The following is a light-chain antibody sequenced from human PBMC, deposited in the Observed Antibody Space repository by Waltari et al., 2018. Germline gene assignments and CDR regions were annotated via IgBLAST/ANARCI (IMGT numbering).Light chain of an antibody. CDR1: RRDVVGSDL. CDR3: CSYADSWTWV. CDR2: EDN. Sequence: QSALTQPASVAGSPGQSITISSTGSRRDVVGSDLVPWYQQHPEKAPQVIIFEDNNRPSGVSDRFSGSKSGNTASLTISGLRAEDEADYYCCSYADSWTWVFGGGTKLTVL. J-gene: IGLJ3*02. V-gene: IGLV2-23*01.